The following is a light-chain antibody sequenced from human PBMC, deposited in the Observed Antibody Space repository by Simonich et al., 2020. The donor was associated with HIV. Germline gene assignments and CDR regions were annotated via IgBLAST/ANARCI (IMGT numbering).Light chain of an antibody. CDR1: QSVLYNSNRKNY. CDR3: QQRSNWAPKFT. Sequence: DIVMTQSPDSLAVSLGERATINCKSSQSVLYNSNRKNYLAWYQQKPGQPPKLLIYWASTRESGVPDRFSGSGSGTDFTLTISSLEPEDFAVYYCQQRSNWAPKFTFGPGTKVDIK. V-gene: IGKV4-1*01. J-gene: IGKJ3*01. CDR2: WAS.